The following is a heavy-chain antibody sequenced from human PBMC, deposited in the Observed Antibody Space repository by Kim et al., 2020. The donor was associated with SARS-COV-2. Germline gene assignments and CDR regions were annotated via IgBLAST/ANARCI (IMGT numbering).Heavy chain of an antibody. D-gene: IGHD3-22*01. J-gene: IGHJ4*02. CDR1: GYNFPTYW. V-gene: IGHV5-51*01. Sequence: GESLKISCKGSGYNFPTYWIGWVRQMPGKGLEWMGFIYPSDSDTRYSPSFQGQVTISADKSISTAYLRWSSLKASDTAIYYCVRRDYFHSSGFWAFDYWGQGTLVTVSS. CDR3: VRRDYFHSSGFWAFDY. CDR2: IYPSDSDT.